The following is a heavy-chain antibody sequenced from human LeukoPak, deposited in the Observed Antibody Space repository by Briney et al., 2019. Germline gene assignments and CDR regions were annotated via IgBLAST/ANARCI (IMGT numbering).Heavy chain of an antibody. J-gene: IGHJ3*02. D-gene: IGHD6-13*01. CDR1: GGSISSYY. V-gene: IGHV4-34*01. CDR2: INHSGST. Sequence: SETLSLTCTVSGGSISSYYWSWIRQPPGKGLEWIGEINHSGSTNYNASLQSRVTISVDTSKNQFSLKLNSVTAADTAVYYCARHPYASSWYRVVIWGQGTMVTVSS. CDR3: ARHPYASSWYRVVI.